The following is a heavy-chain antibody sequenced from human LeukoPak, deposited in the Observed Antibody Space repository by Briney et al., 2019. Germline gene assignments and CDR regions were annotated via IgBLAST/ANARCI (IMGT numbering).Heavy chain of an antibody. CDR2: ISYDGSNK. D-gene: IGHD5-18*01. V-gene: IGHV3-30*18. Sequence: PGGSLRLSCAASGFTFSSYGMHWVRQAPGKGLEWVAVISYDGSNKYYADSVKGRFTISRDNSKNTLYLRMNSLRAEDTAVYYCAKVRIQLWYFDYWGQGTLVTVSS. J-gene: IGHJ4*02. CDR3: AKVRIQLWYFDY. CDR1: GFTFSSYG.